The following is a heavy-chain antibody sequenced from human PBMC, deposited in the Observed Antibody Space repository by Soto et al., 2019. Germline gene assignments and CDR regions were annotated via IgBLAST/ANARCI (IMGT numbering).Heavy chain of an antibody. CDR3: TTVLEY. CDR1: GFTFTNYW. CDR2: IDLDGSGT. Sequence: EVQLAESGGGSVQPGGSLRLSCAASGFTFTNYWIHWVRQVPGKGLEWVARIDLDGSGTSYADFVKGRFTISRDNAKNPVYLQMRRLSVEGTALYYCTTVLEYWGQGDPVTVSP. V-gene: IGHV3-74*02. J-gene: IGHJ4*02.